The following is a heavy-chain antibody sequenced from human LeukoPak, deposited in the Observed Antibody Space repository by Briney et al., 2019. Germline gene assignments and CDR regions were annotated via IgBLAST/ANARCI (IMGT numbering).Heavy chain of an antibody. CDR2: IYHSGST. CDR3: ARDHYYGSGSSKDVNWFDP. V-gene: IGHV4-38-2*02. CDR1: GGSISSGYY. J-gene: IGHJ5*02. Sequence: SETLSLTCSVSGGSISSGYYWGWIRQPPGKGLEWIGSIYHSGSTYYNPSLKSRVTISVDTSKNQFSLKLSSATAADTAVYYCARDHYYGSGSSKDVNWFDPWGQGTLVTVSS. D-gene: IGHD3-10*01.